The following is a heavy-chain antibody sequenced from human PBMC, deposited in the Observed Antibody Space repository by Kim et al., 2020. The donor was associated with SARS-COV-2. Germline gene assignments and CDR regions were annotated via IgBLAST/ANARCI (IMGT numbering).Heavy chain of an antibody. V-gene: IGHV3-23*01. D-gene: IGHD3-10*01. J-gene: IGHJ4*02. Sequence: YADTVRGRYTISIGNSKNTLYLQMNSRRAEDTAVYYFAKYLYGSGATSDYWGQGTLVTVSS. CDR3: AKYLYGSGATSDY.